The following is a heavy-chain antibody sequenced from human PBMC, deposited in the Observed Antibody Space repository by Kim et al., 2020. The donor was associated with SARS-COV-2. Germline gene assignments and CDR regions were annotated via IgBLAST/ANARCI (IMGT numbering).Heavy chain of an antibody. J-gene: IGHJ6*02. CDR3: ERDLIVVVPAGMQGNDHYGMDV. V-gene: IGHV3-33*01. Sequence: GGSLRLSCAASGFTFSSYGMHWVRQAPGKGLEWVAVIWYDGSNKYYADSVKGRFTISRDNSKNTLYLQMNSLRAEDTAVYYCERDLIVVVPAGMQGNDHYGMDVWGQGTTVTVSS. D-gene: IGHD2-2*01. CDR1: GFTFSSYG. CDR2: IWYDGSNK.